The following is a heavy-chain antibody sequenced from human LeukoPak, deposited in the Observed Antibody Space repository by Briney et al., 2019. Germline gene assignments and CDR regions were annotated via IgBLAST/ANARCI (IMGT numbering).Heavy chain of an antibody. CDR2: ISWNSGSI. V-gene: IGHV3-9*01. D-gene: IGHD4/OR15-4a*01. Sequence: GGSLRLSCVASGFTFDDYAMHWVRQAPGKGLEWVSGISWNSGSIGYADSVKGRFTISRDNAKNSLYLQMNSLRAEDTAVYYCARVTFDYRFDPWGQGTLVTVSS. J-gene: IGHJ5*02. CDR1: GFTFDDYA. CDR3: ARVTFDYRFDP.